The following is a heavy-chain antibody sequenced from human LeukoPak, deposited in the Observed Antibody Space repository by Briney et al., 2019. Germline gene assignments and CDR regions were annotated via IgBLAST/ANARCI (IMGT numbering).Heavy chain of an antibody. D-gene: IGHD6-19*01. CDR3: AKGLSGGWSFDY. J-gene: IGHJ4*02. Sequence: GSLRLSCAASGFTFSSYAMSWVRQAPGEGLEGVSGLSDSGGNTIYADSVKGRFTISRDNSKNTTFLQMNSLRAEDTAVYYCAKGLSGGWSFDYWGQGTLVTVSS. CDR2: LSDSGGNT. V-gene: IGHV3-23*01. CDR1: GFTFSSYA.